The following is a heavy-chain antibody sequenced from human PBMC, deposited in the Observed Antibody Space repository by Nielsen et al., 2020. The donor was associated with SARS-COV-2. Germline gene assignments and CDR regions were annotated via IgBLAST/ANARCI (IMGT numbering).Heavy chain of an antibody. V-gene: IGHV3-7*01. CDR3: AREDYDSSGCIDY. CDR2: IKQDGSEK. D-gene: IGHD3-22*01. Sequence: GESLKISCAASGFTFSIYSMSWVRQAPGKGLEWVANIKQDGSEKYYVDSVKGRFTISRDNAKNSLYLQMNTLRAEDTAVYYCAREDYDSSGCIDYWGQGTLVTVSS. J-gene: IGHJ4*02. CDR1: GFTFSIYS.